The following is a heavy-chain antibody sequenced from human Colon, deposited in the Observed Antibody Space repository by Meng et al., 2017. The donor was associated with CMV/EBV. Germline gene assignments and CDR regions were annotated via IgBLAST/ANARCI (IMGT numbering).Heavy chain of an antibody. D-gene: IGHD1-26*01. J-gene: IGHJ3*02. CDR1: GGTFSSYA. Sequence: SVKVSCKASGGTFSSYAISWVRQAPGQGLEWMGGIIPIFGTANYAQKFQGRVTITTDESTSTAYMELSSLRSEDTAVYYCARGQGIVGVEWGAFDIWGKGTMVTVSS. V-gene: IGHV1-69*05. CDR3: ARGQGIVGVEWGAFDI. CDR2: IIPIFGTA.